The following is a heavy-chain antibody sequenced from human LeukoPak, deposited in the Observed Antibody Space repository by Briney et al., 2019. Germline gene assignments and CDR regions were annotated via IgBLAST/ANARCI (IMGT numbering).Heavy chain of an antibody. CDR3: AGEKFDI. V-gene: IGHV3-30*04. CDR1: GFSSTKYA. J-gene: IGHJ3*02. Sequence: GGSLRLSCAASGFSSTKYAMDWVRQAPGKGLEWVAIISKDGSMRYYADSVKGRFTVSRDNSNNAVYLRMNSLKSEDTAVYYCAGEKFDIWGQGTMVTVSA. CDR2: ISKDGSMR.